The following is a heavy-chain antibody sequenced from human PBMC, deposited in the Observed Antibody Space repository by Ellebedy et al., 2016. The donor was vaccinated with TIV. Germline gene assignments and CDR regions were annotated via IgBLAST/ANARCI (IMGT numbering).Heavy chain of an antibody. CDR3: ARTRGSSSVELDP. CDR1: GYSFTGYF. D-gene: IGHD6-6*01. V-gene: IGHV1-2*02. CDR2: INSNSGGT. J-gene: IGHJ5*02. Sequence: ASVKVSCKASGYSFTGYFVHWVPQAPGQGLDWMGWINSNSGGTNYEQKFQGRVSMTRDTSISTAYMELSSLKFDDTAINYCARTRGSSSVELDPWGQGTLVTVSS.